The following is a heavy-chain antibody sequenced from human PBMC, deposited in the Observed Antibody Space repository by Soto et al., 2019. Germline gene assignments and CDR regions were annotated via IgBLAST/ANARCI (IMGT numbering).Heavy chain of an antibody. Sequence: SVKVSCKDTGGLFSSYAVSWVRQAPGQGLEWMGGIIPVFDTVYYAQKFQARVTVTTDTSTTTGYMELRSLRSDDTAVYYCARDVGYCSSSTCLIDHWGQGTLVTVSS. CDR1: GGLFSSYA. V-gene: IGHV1-69*05. CDR3: ARDVGYCSSSTCLIDH. J-gene: IGHJ4*02. CDR2: IIPVFDTV. D-gene: IGHD2-2*01.